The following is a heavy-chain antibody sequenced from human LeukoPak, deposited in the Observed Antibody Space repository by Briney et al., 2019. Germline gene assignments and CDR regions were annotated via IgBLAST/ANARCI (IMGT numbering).Heavy chain of an antibody. CDR2: IWYDGSNK. D-gene: IGHD4-17*01. Sequence: GGSLRLSCAASGFTFSSYGMHWVRQAPGKGLEWVAVIWYDGSNKYYADSMKGRFTISRDNSKNTLYLQMNSLRAEDTAVYYCARGSYGDYAPLIDYWGQGTLVTVSS. J-gene: IGHJ4*02. CDR3: ARGSYGDYAPLIDY. V-gene: IGHV3-33*01. CDR1: GFTFSSYG.